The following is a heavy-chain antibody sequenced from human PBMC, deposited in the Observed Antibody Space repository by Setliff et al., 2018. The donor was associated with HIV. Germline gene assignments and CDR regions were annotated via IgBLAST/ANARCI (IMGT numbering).Heavy chain of an antibody. CDR1: GGSVIKDKFY. CDR3: VNSGYDGDYYYYYMDV. D-gene: IGHD5-12*01. Sequence: PSETLSLTCSVSGGSVIKDKFYWGWIRQAPAKGLEWIGTLYDTGRTYYNPPLKSRVKIFVDTTKSEFSLNLRSVTAADTAVYFCVNSGYDGDYYYYYMDVWGKGTTVTVSS. J-gene: IGHJ6*03. V-gene: IGHV4-39*01. CDR2: LYDTGRT.